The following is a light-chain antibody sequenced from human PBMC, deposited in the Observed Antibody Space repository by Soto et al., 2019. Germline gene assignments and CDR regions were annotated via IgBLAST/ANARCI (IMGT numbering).Light chain of an antibody. J-gene: IGKJ4*01. CDR2: SAS. V-gene: IGKV1-9*01. CDR1: QGISNY. Sequence: DIQLTQSPSFLSASVGDRVTITCRASQGISNYLAWYQQKPGKAPELLVYSASTVQSGVPSRFSGSGSGTDFTFTINSLQPEDIATYYCQQYDNLPLTFGGGTKVDI. CDR3: QQYDNLPLT.